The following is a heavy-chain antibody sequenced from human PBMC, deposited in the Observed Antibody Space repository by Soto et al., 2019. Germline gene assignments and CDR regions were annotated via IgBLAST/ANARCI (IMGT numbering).Heavy chain of an antibody. Sequence: SETLSLTCTVSGGSVSSGSYYWSWIRQPPGKGLEWIGYIYYSGSTNYNPSLKSRVTISVDTSKNQFSLKLSSVTAADTAVYYCARVTRYYYYGMDVWGQGTTVTVYS. CDR1: GGSVSSGSYY. CDR3: ARVTRYYYYGMDV. V-gene: IGHV4-61*01. CDR2: IYYSGST. J-gene: IGHJ6*02.